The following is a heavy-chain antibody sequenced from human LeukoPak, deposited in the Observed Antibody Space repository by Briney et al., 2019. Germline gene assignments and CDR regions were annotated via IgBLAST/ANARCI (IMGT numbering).Heavy chain of an antibody. CDR1: GYTFTSYG. J-gene: IGHJ4*02. CDR3: ARGGPKYSSGWYLDY. D-gene: IGHD6-19*01. V-gene: IGHV1-18*01. Sequence: ASVKVSCKASGYTFTSYGISWVRQAPGQGLEWMGWISAYNGNTNYAQKLQGRVTMTTDTSTSTAYMELSSLRSEDTAVYYCARGGPKYSSGWYLDYWGQGTLVTVSS. CDR2: ISAYNGNT.